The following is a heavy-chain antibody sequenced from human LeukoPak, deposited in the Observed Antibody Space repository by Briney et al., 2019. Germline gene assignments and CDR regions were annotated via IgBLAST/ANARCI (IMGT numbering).Heavy chain of an antibody. D-gene: IGHD1/OR15-1a*01. CDR2: IKQDGSEK. CDR3: ARTRTRAGYYFDY. Sequence: PGGSLRLSCAASGFTFSSYWMSWVRQAPGKGLEWVANIKQDGSEKYYVDSVKGRFTISRDNAENSLYLQMNSLRAEDTAVYYCARTRTRAGYYFDYWGQGTLVTVSS. J-gene: IGHJ4*02. V-gene: IGHV3-7*01. CDR1: GFTFSSYW.